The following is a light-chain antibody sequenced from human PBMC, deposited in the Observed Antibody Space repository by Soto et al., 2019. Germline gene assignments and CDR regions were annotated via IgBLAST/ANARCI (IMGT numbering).Light chain of an antibody. CDR1: SSDIGTYSL. CDR3: CSYARSGTFVA. J-gene: IGLJ2*01. V-gene: IGLV2-23*03. CDR2: EGT. Sequence: QSALTQPASVSGSPGQSITISCTGFSSDIGTYSLVSWYQQPPGKAPKLLIYEGTKRPSGVSSRFSGSKSDNTASLTISGLQAEDEGDYYCCSYARSGTFVAFGGGTKLTVL.